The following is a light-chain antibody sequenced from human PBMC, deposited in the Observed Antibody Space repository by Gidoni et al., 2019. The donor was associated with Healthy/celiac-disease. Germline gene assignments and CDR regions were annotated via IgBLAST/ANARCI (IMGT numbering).Light chain of an antibody. CDR3: QQYGSSPVS. Sequence: ELVLTHSPGTPSLSSGERATLSCRASQSVSSSYLAWYQQKPGQAPRLLIYGASSRATGIPDRFSGSGSGTDFTRTISRLEPEDFAVYYCQQYGSSPVSFGQGTKLEIK. CDR1: QSVSSSY. CDR2: GAS. V-gene: IGKV3-20*01. J-gene: IGKJ2*03.